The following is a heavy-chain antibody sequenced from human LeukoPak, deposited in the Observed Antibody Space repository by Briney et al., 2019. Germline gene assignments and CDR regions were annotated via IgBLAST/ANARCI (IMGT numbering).Heavy chain of an antibody. V-gene: IGHV1-18*01. CDR2: ISAYNGNT. CDR3: ARLQYYYDSSGYYQGGFDY. CDR1: GYTFTSYG. J-gene: IGHJ4*02. Sequence: AAVKVSCKASGYTFTSYGISWVRQAPGQGLEWMGWISAYNGNTNYAQKLQGRVTMTTDTSTSTAYMELRSLRSEDTAVYYCARLQYYYDSSGYYQGGFDYWGQGTLVTVSS. D-gene: IGHD3-22*01.